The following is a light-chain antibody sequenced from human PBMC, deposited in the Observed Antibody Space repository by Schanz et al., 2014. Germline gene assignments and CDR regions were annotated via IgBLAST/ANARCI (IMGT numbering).Light chain of an antibody. CDR3: NSYAGSNNWV. CDR2: EVS. CDR1: GSDVGGYNS. V-gene: IGLV2-14*01. J-gene: IGLJ3*02. Sequence: QSALTQPASVSGSPGQSITISCTGTGSDVGGYNSVSWYQQHPGKAPKLMIYEVSNRPSGVSNRFSGSKSGNTASLTVSGLQAEDEADYYCNSYAGSNNWVFGGGTKLTVL.